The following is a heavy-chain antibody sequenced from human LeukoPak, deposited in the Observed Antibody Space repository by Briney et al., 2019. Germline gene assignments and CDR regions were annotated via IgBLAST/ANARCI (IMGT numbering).Heavy chain of an antibody. Sequence: GGSLRLSCAASGFTFSSYWMHWVRQAPGKGLVWVSRINSDVSSTSYADSVKGRFTISRDNAKNTLYLQMNSLRAEDTAVYYCARDSGSYYFDYWGQGTLVTVSS. V-gene: IGHV3-74*01. J-gene: IGHJ4*02. CDR1: GFTFSSYW. CDR2: INSDVSST. D-gene: IGHD1-26*01. CDR3: ARDSGSYYFDY.